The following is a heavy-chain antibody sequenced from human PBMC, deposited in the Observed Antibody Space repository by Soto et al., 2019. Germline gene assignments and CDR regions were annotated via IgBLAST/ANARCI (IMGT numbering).Heavy chain of an antibody. CDR2: IIPILGIA. D-gene: IGHD6-19*01. J-gene: IGHJ5*02. Sequence: QVQLVQSGAEVKKPGSSVKVCCKASGGTFSSYTISWVRQAPGQGLEWMGRIIPILGIANYAQKFQGRVTITADKSTSTAYMELSSLRSEDTAVYYCASGDSSGWYGWFDPWGQGTLVTVSS. V-gene: IGHV1-69*02. CDR1: GGTFSSYT. CDR3: ASGDSSGWYGWFDP.